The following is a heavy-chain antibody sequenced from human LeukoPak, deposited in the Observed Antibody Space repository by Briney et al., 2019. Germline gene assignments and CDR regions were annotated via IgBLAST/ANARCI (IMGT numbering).Heavy chain of an antibody. CDR1: GGTFSSYA. D-gene: IGHD1-26*01. Sequence: SVKVSCKASGGTFSSYAISWVRQGPGQGLEWMGGIIPIFGTANYAQKFQGRVTITADKSTSIAYMELSSLRSEDTAVYYCASYSGQLVPGWFDPWGQGTLVTVSS. CDR2: IIPIFGTA. J-gene: IGHJ5*02. V-gene: IGHV1-69*06. CDR3: ASYSGQLVPGWFDP.